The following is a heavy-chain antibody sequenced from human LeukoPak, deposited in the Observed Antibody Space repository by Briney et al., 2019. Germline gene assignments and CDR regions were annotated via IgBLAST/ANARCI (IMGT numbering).Heavy chain of an antibody. CDR1: GGSISSSNW. V-gene: IGHV4-4*02. CDR2: IYRSGST. Sequence: SETLSLTCAVSGGSISSSNWWSWVRQPPGKGLEWIGEIYRSGSTNYNPSLKSRVTISVDTSKNQFSLKLSSVTAADTAVYYCARNTVWFGELGSLDYWGQGTLVTVSS. D-gene: IGHD3-10*01. CDR3: ARNTVWFGELGSLDY. J-gene: IGHJ4*02.